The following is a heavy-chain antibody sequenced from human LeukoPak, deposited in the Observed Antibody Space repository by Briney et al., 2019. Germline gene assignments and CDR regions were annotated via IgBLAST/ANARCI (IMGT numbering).Heavy chain of an antibody. V-gene: IGHV1-2*04. D-gene: IGHD2-2*01. CDR1: GYTFTDYY. CDR2: INPNSGGT. Sequence: GASVKVSCKASGYTFTDYYMHWVRQAPGQGLEWMGWINPNSGGTFSAQKFQGWVTMARDTSISTAYMELSRLTSDDTAVYYCARANALHCSSTSCHFDYWGQGTLVTVSS. CDR3: ARANALHCSSTSCHFDY. J-gene: IGHJ4*02.